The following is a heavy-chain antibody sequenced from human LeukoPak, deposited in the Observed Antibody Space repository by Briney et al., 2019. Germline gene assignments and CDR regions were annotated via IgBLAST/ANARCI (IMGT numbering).Heavy chain of an antibody. V-gene: IGHV3-48*04. D-gene: IGHD5-12*01. CDR3: AREQTGYSGYGGRTYYFDY. J-gene: IGHJ4*02. CDR1: GFTFSSYS. Sequence: PGGSLRLSCAASGFTFSSYSMNWVRQAPGKGLEWVSYISSSSSTIYYADSVKGRFTISRDNAKNSLYLQMNSLRAEDTAVYYCAREQTGYSGYGGRTYYFDYWGQGTLVTVSS. CDR2: ISSSSSTI.